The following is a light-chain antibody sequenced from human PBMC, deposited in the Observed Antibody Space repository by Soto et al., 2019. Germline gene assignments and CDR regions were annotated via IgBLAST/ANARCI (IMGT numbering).Light chain of an antibody. CDR2: GAS. CDR3: QQYGSAPPYT. Sequence: EIVLTQSPGTLSLSPGERATLSCRASQSVSSSYLAWYQQKPGQAPRLLIYGASSRATGIPDRFSGSGSGTDFNLTINSLEPEDFAVYYCQQYGSAPPYTFGQGTKLEIK. J-gene: IGKJ2*01. CDR1: QSVSSSY. V-gene: IGKV3-20*01.